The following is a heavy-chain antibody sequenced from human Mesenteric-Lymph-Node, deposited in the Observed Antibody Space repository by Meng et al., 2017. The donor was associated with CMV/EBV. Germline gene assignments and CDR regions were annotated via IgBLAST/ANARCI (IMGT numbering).Heavy chain of an antibody. D-gene: IGHD4-11*01. CDR1: GFTFRSYA. J-gene: IGHJ4*02. CDR2: ISYDGSNK. V-gene: IGHV3-30*09. Sequence: ASGFTFRSYALHWVRQAPGKGLEWVAVISYDGSNKYYADSVKGRFAISRDNSKNTLFLQMNSLRAEDTAVYYCARDQYRNTPYFFDYWGRGTLVTVSS. CDR3: ARDQYRNTPYFFDY.